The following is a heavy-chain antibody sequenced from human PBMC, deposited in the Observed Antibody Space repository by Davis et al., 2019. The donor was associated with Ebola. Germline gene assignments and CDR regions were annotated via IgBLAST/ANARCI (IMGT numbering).Heavy chain of an antibody. D-gene: IGHD6-13*01. V-gene: IGHV4-59*01. Sequence: MPSETLSLTCSVSGDSISTYYWTWIRQPPGKGLEWIGHISYRGTTNYNPSLQSRVTISVDTSRTHFSLNLRSVTAADTAVYYCARDNGSWYYYYYGMDVWGQGTTVTVSS. J-gene: IGHJ6*02. CDR1: GDSISTYY. CDR3: ARDNGSWYYYYYGMDV. CDR2: ISYRGTT.